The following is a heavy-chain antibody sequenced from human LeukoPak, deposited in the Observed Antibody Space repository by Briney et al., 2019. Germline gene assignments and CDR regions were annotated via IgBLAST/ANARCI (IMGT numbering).Heavy chain of an antibody. CDR2: ISYDGSNK. CDR3: ARWNHYDGSGYYWGFDY. D-gene: IGHD3-22*01. CDR1: GFTFSSYA. Sequence: PGGSLRLSCAASGFTFSSYAMHWVRQAPGKGLEWVTVISYDGSNKYYADSVKGRFTISRDNSKNTLYLQMNSLRAEDTAVYYCARWNHYDGSGYYWGFDYWGQGTLVTVSS. J-gene: IGHJ4*02. V-gene: IGHV3-30*04.